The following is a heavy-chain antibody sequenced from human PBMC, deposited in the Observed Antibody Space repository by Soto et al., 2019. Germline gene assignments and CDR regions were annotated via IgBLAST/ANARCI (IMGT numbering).Heavy chain of an antibody. CDR2: IKQDGSEK. J-gene: IGHJ6*02. CDR3: ARILCSSTSCYDYYYGMDV. Sequence: PGGSLRLSCAASGFTFSSYWMSWVRQAPGKGLEWVANIKQDGSEKYYVDSVKGRFTISRDNAKNSLYLQMNSLRAEDTAVYYCARILCSSTSCYDYYYGMDVWGQGTTVTVSS. D-gene: IGHD2-2*01. CDR1: GFTFSSYW. V-gene: IGHV3-7*03.